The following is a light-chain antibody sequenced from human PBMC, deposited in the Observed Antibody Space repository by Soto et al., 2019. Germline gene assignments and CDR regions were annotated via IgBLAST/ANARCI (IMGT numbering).Light chain of an antibody. J-gene: IGKJ4*01. CDR3: QQYASSPLT. CDR2: GAS. V-gene: IGKV3-20*01. CDR1: QSVRSNY. Sequence: EIVLTQSPGTLSLSSGERATLSRRASQSVRSNYLAWYQQKPGQAPRLLIYGASSRATGIPDRFGGSGSGTDFTLTISRLEPEDFAVYYCQQYASSPLTFGGGTKVEI.